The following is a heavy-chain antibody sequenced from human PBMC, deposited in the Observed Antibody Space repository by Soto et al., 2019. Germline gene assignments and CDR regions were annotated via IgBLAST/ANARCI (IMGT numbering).Heavy chain of an antibody. J-gene: IGHJ5*02. CDR3: ATAEVSVYSYLPGFSS. D-gene: IGHD6-13*01. V-gene: IGHV4-31*03. Sequence: SETLSLACTFSGGSISSGGYYWSWIRQHPGKGLERIGYIYYSGSTDYTPSLKSRVTTSVDTAKTHFSLKLSSVTASDTAVYYCATAEVSVYSYLPGFSSWGQGTLVTIS. CDR2: IYYSGST. CDR1: GGSISSGGYY.